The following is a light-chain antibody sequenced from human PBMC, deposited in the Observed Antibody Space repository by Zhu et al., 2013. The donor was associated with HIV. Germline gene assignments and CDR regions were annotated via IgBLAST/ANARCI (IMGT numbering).Light chain of an antibody. CDR2: GAS. J-gene: IGKJ1*01. Sequence: EIVMTQSPATLSVSPGERATLSCRASQSVSSSYLAWYQQKPGRAPRLLIYGASSRATGIPDRFSGSGSGTDFTLTISRLEPEDFAVYYCQQYGSSPRTFGQ. CDR1: QSVSSSY. V-gene: IGKV3-20*01. CDR3: QQYGSSPRT.